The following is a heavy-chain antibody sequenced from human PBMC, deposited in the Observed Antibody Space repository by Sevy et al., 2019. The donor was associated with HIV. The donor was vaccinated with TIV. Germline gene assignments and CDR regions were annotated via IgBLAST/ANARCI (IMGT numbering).Heavy chain of an antibody. CDR1: GYTLTELS. J-gene: IGHJ4*02. CDR3: ATVTTVVTSCFDY. Sequence: ASVKVSCKVSGYTLTELSMHWVRQAPGKGLEWMGGFDPEDGETIYAQKFQGRVTMTEDTSPDTAYMELSSLGSEDTAVYYCATVTTVVTSCFDYWGQGTLVTVSS. V-gene: IGHV1-24*01. D-gene: IGHD4-17*01. CDR2: FDPEDGET.